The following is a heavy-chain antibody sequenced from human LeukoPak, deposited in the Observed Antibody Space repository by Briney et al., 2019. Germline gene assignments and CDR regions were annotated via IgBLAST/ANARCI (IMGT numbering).Heavy chain of an antibody. CDR1: AFPFSTYV. CDR2: ISGDGART. J-gene: IGHJ4*02. D-gene: IGHD1-14*01. V-gene: IGHV3-23*01. CDR3: AKGGLTTPLHY. Sequence: GGSLSLSCAASAFPFSTYVMSWVRQAPGGGLEWISSISGDGARTYYTNSVKGRFTISRDNPKNTLFLQVNSLRVEDTAVYYCAKGGLTTPLHYRGQGTLVTVSS.